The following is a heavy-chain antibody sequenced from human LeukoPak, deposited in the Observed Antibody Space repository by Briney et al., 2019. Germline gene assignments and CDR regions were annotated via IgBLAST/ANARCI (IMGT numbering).Heavy chain of an antibody. CDR1: GFTFSSYW. CDR2: IKQDGSEK. Sequence: TGGSLRLSCAASGFTFSSYWMSWVRQAPGKGLEWVANIKQDGSEKYYVDSVKGRFTISRDNAKNSLYLQMNSLRAEDTAVYYCARERPKSSGWYIGHYDAFDIWGQGTMVTVSS. D-gene: IGHD6-19*01. CDR3: ARERPKSSGWYIGHYDAFDI. J-gene: IGHJ3*02. V-gene: IGHV3-7*01.